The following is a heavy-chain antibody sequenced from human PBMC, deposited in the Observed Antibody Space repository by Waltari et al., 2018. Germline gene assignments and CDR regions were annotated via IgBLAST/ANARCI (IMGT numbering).Heavy chain of an antibody. V-gene: IGHV3-9*01. Sequence: EVQLVESGGGLVQPGRSMRLSCDVAGFNFDAYAMHWVRQAPWKGLEWVSGISWNSDNIGYADSVKGRFTISRDNAKNSLYLQMNSLRPEDTALYYCAKGHSGSYGLKDWGQGTLVTVSS. CDR2: ISWNSDNI. J-gene: IGHJ4*02. D-gene: IGHD1-26*01. CDR1: GFNFDAYA. CDR3: AKGHSGSYGLKD.